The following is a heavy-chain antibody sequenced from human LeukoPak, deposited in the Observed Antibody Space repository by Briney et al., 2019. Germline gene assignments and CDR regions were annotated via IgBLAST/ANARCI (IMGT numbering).Heavy chain of an antibody. CDR2: INPSSGGT. CDR3: ARGRDYDILTGPANY. CDR1: GYTFTGYY. Sequence: GASVKVSCKASGYTFTGYYMHWVRQAPGQGLEWMGWINPSSGGTNYAQKFHGRVTMTRDTSISTVYMELSRLRSDDTAVYYCARGRDYDILTGPANYWGQGTLVTVSS. D-gene: IGHD3-9*01. V-gene: IGHV1-2*02. J-gene: IGHJ4*02.